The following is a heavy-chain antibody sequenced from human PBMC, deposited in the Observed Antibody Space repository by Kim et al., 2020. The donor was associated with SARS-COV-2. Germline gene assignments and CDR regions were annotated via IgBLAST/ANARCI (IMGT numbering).Heavy chain of an antibody. J-gene: IGHJ4*02. Sequence: YADYVKGRFIISRDNSKNTLYVQMNSLRGEDTAVYYCARGVGAVAGSFDYWGEGTLVTVSS. CDR3: ARGVGAVAGSFDY. V-gene: IGHV3-33*01. D-gene: IGHD6-19*01.